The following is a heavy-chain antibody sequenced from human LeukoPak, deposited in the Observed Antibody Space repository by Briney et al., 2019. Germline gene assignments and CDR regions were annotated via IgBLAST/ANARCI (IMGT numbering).Heavy chain of an antibody. V-gene: IGHV3-74*01. Sequence: PGGSLRLSCAASGFTFSSSWMYWVRQAPGKGLVWVSRINSYESITTYADSVKGRFTISRDNAKNTLYLQMNSLRAEDTAVYYCARGLVPGFLDYWGQGTPVTVSS. CDR1: GFTFSSSW. D-gene: IGHD4-11*01. CDR2: INSYESIT. CDR3: ARGLVPGFLDY. J-gene: IGHJ4*02.